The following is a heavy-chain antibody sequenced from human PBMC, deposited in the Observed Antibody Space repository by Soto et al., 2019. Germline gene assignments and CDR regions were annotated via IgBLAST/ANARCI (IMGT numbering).Heavy chain of an antibody. V-gene: IGHV5-10-1*03. Sequence: EVQLVQSGAEVKKPGESLRISCQGSGYSFTSSWISWVRQMPGEGLEWMGSIDPSDSYINYSPSFQGRVTISADKSISTAYLQWSSLEASDTAMYYCARRGSSSSFFYDSWGQGTLVTVSS. CDR2: IDPSDSYI. CDR1: GYSFTSSW. D-gene: IGHD6-6*01. CDR3: ARRGSSSSFFYDS. J-gene: IGHJ4*02.